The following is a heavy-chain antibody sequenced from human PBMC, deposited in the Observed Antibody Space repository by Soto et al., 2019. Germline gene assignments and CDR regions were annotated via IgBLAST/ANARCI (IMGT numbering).Heavy chain of an antibody. Sequence: QAHLQQSGAEVKKPGASVKVSCEASGYNFATTSIAWVRQAPGQGLEWMGWITPYNGDTNYEQNLQGRVTMTTDTSTNTAHMEVRSLRSDDTAVYYCATLGPCSGGTCYSRPLDNWGQGTLVTVSS. V-gene: IGHV1-18*01. D-gene: IGHD2-15*01. CDR1: GYNFATTS. CDR2: ITPYNGDT. CDR3: ATLGPCSGGTCYSRPLDN. J-gene: IGHJ4*02.